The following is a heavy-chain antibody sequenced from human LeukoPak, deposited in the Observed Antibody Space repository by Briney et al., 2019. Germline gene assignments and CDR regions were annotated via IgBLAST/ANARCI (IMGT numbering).Heavy chain of an antibody. Sequence: GGSLRLSCAVSGFRFNSHHMHWVRQAPNKGLEWVAVAPHDRSSPSHAASVNGRFTISRDNSKDTLFLHMDSLRVEDTAIYYCAKQDFSSGWSWGQGTLVTVSS. CDR3: AKQDFSSGWS. CDR1: GFRFNSHH. J-gene: IGHJ4*02. CDR2: APHDRSSP. V-gene: IGHV3-30*18. D-gene: IGHD6-19*01.